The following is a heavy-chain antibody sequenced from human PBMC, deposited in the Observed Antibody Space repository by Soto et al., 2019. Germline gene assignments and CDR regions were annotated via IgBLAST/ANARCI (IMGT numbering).Heavy chain of an antibody. CDR2: INADYGNT. V-gene: IGHV1-18*04. D-gene: IGHD4-4*01. Sequence: QLQLVQSGTELKKPGASVKVSCKASGYTFTNYGITWVRQAPGLGLEWMGWINADYGNTNYEQKFQGRVTMTTDTATNTAYMELRSLRSDDTAVSYCARKSLSNFNWFDPWGQGTLVTVSS. CDR3: ARKSLSNFNWFDP. CDR1: GYTFTNYG. J-gene: IGHJ5*02.